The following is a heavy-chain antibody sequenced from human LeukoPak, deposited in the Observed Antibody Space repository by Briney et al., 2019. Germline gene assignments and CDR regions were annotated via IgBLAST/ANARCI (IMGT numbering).Heavy chain of an antibody. J-gene: IGHJ6*02. Sequence: GGSLRLSCATSGFIFSNYHMSWVRQAPGKGLEWVSAISGSGVSTYYADSVKGRFTISRDNSKNTLYLQTNSLRAEDTAVYYCARDYSSSWYAGYYYYGMDVWGQGTTVTVSS. CDR3: ARDYSSSWYAGYYYYGMDV. CDR2: ISGSGVST. CDR1: GFIFSNYH. V-gene: IGHV3-23*01. D-gene: IGHD6-13*01.